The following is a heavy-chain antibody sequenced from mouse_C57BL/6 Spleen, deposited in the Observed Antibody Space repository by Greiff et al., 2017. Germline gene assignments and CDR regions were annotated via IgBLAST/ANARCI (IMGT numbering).Heavy chain of an antibody. CDR1: GFTFSDAW. CDR3: TSRYYGPWFAY. CDR2: IRNKANNHET. V-gene: IGHV6-6*01. Sequence: EVTLVESGGGLVQPGGSMKLSCAASGFTFSDAWMDWVRQSPEEGLEWVAEIRNKANNHETYYAESVKGRFTISRDDSKSSVYLQMTSSRAEDTGIYYCTSRYYGPWFAYWGQGTLVTVSA. J-gene: IGHJ3*01. D-gene: IGHD1-1*01.